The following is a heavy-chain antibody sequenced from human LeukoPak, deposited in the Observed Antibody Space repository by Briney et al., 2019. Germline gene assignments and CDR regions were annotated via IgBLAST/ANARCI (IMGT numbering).Heavy chain of an antibody. CDR2: ISNDGRNK. D-gene: IGHD5-18*01. J-gene: IGHJ4*02. V-gene: IGHV3-30*04. CDR3: ARDPVSTALQINSDF. CDR1: GFAFSSYT. Sequence: GGSLRLSCAASGFAFSSYTMHWVRQAPGKGLEWATGISNDGRNKFYADSVKGRFTISRDNSKNTLYLQMSSLRVEDTALYYCARDPVSTALQINSDFWGQGTLVTVSS.